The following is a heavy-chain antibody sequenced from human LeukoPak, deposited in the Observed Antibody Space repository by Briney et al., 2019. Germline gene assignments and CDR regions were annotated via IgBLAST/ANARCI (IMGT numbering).Heavy chain of an antibody. CDR1: GYTFTGYY. D-gene: IGHD1-26*01. CDR3: AREYSGSYLNWFDS. V-gene: IGHV1-2*02. Sequence: ASVKVSCKASGYTFTGYYMHWVRQAPGQGLEWMGWINPNSGGTNYAQKFQGRVTMTRDTSISTAYMELSRLRSDDTAVYYCAREYSGSYLNWFDSWGQGTLVTVSS. J-gene: IGHJ5*01. CDR2: INPNSGGT.